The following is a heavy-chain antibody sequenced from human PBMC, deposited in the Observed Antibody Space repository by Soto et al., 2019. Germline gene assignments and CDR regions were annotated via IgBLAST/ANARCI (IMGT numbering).Heavy chain of an antibody. CDR3: STRAYDTNGYYRFDP. V-gene: IGHV4-34*01. Sequence: SETLSLTCAVYGGSFSGHSWTWIRQSPGKGLEWIGDINHSGRVNYSPSLKSRVTISLDTSKNQFSLTLSAVTAADTAMYYCSTRAYDTNGYYRFDPWGQGTPVTVSS. CDR2: INHSGRV. D-gene: IGHD3-22*01. CDR1: GGSFSGHS. J-gene: IGHJ5*01.